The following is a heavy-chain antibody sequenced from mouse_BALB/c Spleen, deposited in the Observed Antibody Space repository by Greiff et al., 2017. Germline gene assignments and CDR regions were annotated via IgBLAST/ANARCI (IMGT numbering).Heavy chain of an antibody. CDR3: TRSGWGSYAMDY. CDR1: GYTFTSYR. D-gene: IGHD3-1*01. J-gene: IGHJ4*01. Sequence: EVQLQQSGTVLARPGASVKMSCKASGYTFTSYRMHWVKQRPGQGLEWIGAIYPGNSDTSYNQKFKGKAKLTAVTSTSTAYMELSSLTNEDSAVYYCTRSGWGSYAMDYWGQGTSVTVSS. V-gene: IGHV1-5*01. CDR2: IYPGNSDT.